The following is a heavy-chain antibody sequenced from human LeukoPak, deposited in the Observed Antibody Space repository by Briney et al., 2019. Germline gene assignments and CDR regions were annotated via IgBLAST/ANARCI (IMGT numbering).Heavy chain of an antibody. V-gene: IGHV3-30*04. CDR2: ISYDGSNK. D-gene: IGHD1-26*01. Sequence: GGSLRLSCAASGFTFSSYAMHWVRQAPGKGLEWVAVISYDGSNKYYADSVKGRFTISRDNSKNTLYLQMNSLRAEDTAVYYCARDQGALRGELLPGLDYWGQGTLVTVSS. CDR1: GFTFSSYA. CDR3: ARDQGALRGELLPGLDY. J-gene: IGHJ4*02.